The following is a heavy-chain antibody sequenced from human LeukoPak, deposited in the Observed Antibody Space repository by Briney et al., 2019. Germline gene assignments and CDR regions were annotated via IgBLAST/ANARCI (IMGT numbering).Heavy chain of an antibody. CDR1: RFSFTYSW. CDR2: IKEDGSEK. Sequence: GGSLRLSCAASRFSFTYSWMNWVRQAPGKGLEWVAKIKEDGSEKYYMDSVKGRFTISRDNAENSLYLQMNSLRAEDTAVYYCARRGPGDWYFDLWGRGTLVTVSS. V-gene: IGHV3-7*01. J-gene: IGHJ2*01. CDR3: ARRGPGDWYFDL.